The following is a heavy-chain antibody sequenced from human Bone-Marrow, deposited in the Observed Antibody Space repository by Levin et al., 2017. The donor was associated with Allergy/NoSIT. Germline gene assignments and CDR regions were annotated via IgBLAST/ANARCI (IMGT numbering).Heavy chain of an antibody. CDR3: ARGSCNGILTGYYIPNFDY. CDR2: IKQDGSEK. Sequence: GESLKISCAASGFTFSSYWMSWVRQAPGKGLEWVANIKQDGSEKYYVDSVKGRFTISRDNAKNSLYLQMNSLRAEDTAVYYCARGSCNGILTGYYIPNFDYWGQGTLVTVSS. CDR1: GFTFSSYW. V-gene: IGHV3-7*01. J-gene: IGHJ4*02. D-gene: IGHD3-9*01.